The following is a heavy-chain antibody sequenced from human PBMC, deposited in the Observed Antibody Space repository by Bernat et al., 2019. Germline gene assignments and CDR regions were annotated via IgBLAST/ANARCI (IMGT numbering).Heavy chain of an antibody. CDR1: GFTFSTYW. V-gene: IGHV3-74*01. CDR3: ARGLRPSSTVTTGY. Sequence: EAQLVESGGGLVQPGGSLRLSCAASGFTFSTYWMHWVRQAPGKGLVWVSRINSDGSTTSYADSVKGRFTISRDNAKNTLYLQMNSLRVEDTAVYYCARGLRPSSTVTTGYWGQGTLVTVSS. CDR2: INSDGSTT. J-gene: IGHJ4*02. D-gene: IGHD4-17*01.